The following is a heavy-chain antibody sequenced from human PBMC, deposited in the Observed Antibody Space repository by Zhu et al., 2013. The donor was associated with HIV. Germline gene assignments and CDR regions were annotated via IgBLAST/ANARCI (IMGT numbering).Heavy chain of an antibody. Sequence: HVQLVQSGAEMKKPGASVKVSCQTSGYPFTGFYLHWVRQAPGQGPQWMGWIHPVSGDTQYGQKFQGRVTITRNTSISTAYMELSSLRSEDTAVYYCASRDSSGYWYYFDYWGQGTLVTVSS. CDR2: IHPVSGDT. J-gene: IGHJ4*02. V-gene: IGHV1-2*02. D-gene: IGHD3-22*01. CDR3: ASRDSSGYWYYFDY. CDR1: GYPFTGFY.